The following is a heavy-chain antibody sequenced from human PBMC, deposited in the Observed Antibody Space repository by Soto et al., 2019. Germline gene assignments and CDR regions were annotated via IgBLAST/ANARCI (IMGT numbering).Heavy chain of an antibody. CDR2: ISSSSSTI. CDR1: GFTFSSYS. CDR3: ARGYSSRGIW. V-gene: IGHV3-48*02. Sequence: EVQLVESGGGLVQPGGSLRLSCAASGFTFSSYSMNWVRQAPGKGLEWVSYISSSSSTIYYADSVKGRFTISRDNAKNSLYLQVNGLRDEDTAVYCCARGYSSRGIWWGQGTMVTVSS. J-gene: IGHJ3*01. D-gene: IGHD6-19*01.